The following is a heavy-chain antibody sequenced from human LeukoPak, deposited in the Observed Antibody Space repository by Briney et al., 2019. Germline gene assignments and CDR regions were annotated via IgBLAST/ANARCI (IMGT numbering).Heavy chain of an antibody. J-gene: IGHJ5*02. CDR1: GYTFTGYY. V-gene: IGHV1-2*02. Sequence: ASVKVSCKASGYTFTGYYMHWVRQAPGQGLEWIGWINPNSGGTNYAQKFQGRVTMTRDTSISTAYMELSRLRSDDTAVYYCARDLVSVTTYWFDPWGQGTLVTVSS. D-gene: IGHD4-17*01. CDR2: INPNSGGT. CDR3: ARDLVSVTTYWFDP.